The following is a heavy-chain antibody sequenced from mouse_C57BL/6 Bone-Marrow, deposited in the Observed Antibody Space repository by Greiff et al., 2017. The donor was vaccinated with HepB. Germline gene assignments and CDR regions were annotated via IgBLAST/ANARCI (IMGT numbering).Heavy chain of an antibody. Sequence: VKLQESGAELARPGASVKLSCKASGYTFTSYGISWVKQRTGQGLEWIGEIYPRSGNTYYNEKVKGKATLTADKSSSTSYMELRSLTSEDSAVYFCARGAYYSNPYYFDYWGQGTTLTVSS. D-gene: IGHD2-5*01. CDR2: IYPRSGNT. CDR3: ARGAYYSNPYYFDY. CDR1: GYTFTSYG. J-gene: IGHJ2*01. V-gene: IGHV1-81*01.